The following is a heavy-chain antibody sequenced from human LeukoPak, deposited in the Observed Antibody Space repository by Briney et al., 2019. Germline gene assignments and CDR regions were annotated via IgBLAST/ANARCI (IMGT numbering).Heavy chain of an antibody. Sequence: GGSLRLSCAASGFTFSSYSMNWVRQAPGKGLEWVSCISSSSSYIYYADSVKGRFTISTDNAKNSLYLQMSSLRAEDTAVYYCARGSGGQQLIRGYYYMDVWGKGTTVTVSS. D-gene: IGHD6-6*01. J-gene: IGHJ6*03. CDR3: ARGSGGQQLIRGYYYMDV. V-gene: IGHV3-21*01. CDR2: ISSSSSYI. CDR1: GFTFSSYS.